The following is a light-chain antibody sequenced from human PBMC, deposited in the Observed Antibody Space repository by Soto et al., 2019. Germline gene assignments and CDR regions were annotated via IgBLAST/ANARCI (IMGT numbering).Light chain of an antibody. J-gene: IGLJ1*01. CDR2: GNS. CDR3: SSYTSSSLPYV. CDR1: SSNFGAGYD. V-gene: IGLV1-40*01. Sequence: QSVLTQPPSVSGAPGQRVTISCTGSSSNFGAGYDVHWYQQLPGTAPKLLIYGNSNRPSGVPDRFSGSKSGTSASLAISGLQAEDEADYYCSSYTSSSLPYVFGTGTKVTVL.